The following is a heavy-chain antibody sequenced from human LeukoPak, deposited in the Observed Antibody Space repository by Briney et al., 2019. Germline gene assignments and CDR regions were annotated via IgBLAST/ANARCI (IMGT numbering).Heavy chain of an antibody. J-gene: IGHJ4*02. CDR1: GYTFTNYV. V-gene: IGHV1-18*01. CDR2: ISAYNSNT. D-gene: IGHD3-16*01. CDR3: ARDDYVWGSPYSFDY. Sequence: ASVKVSCKASGYTFTNYVISWVRQAPGQGLECMGLISAYNSNTNYAQKLQGRVTMTTDTSTSTAYMEMRSLRSDDTAVYYCARDDYVWGSPYSFDYWGQGTLVTVSS.